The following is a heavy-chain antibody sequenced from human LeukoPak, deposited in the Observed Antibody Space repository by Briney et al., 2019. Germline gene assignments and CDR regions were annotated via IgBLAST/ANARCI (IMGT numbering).Heavy chain of an antibody. CDR1: GGTFSSYA. Sequence: ASVKVSCKASGGTFSSYAISWVRQAPGQGLEWMGWINPNSGGTNYAQKFQGRVTMTRDTSTSTVYMELSSLRSEDTAVYYCASSYGSGSYYSYFDYWGQGTLVTVSS. D-gene: IGHD1-26*01. CDR3: ASSYGSGSYYSYFDY. CDR2: INPNSGGT. V-gene: IGHV1-2*02. J-gene: IGHJ4*02.